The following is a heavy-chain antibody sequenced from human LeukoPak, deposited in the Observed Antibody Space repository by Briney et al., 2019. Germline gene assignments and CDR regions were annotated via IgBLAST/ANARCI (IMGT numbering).Heavy chain of an antibody. V-gene: IGHV3-74*01. D-gene: IGHD4-23*01. CDR3: ARGRPHGNDY. Sequence: GGSLRLSCAASGFTFSSYWMNWVRQAPGMGLVWVSRIASDGSSTTYADSVKGRFSISRDNAKNTPYLQMNSLRVEDTAVYYCARGRPHGNDYWGQGTLVTVSS. CDR1: GFTFSSYW. J-gene: IGHJ4*02. CDR2: IASDGSST.